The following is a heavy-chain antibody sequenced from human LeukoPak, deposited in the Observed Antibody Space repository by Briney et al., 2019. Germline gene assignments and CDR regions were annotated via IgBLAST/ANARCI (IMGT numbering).Heavy chain of an antibody. CDR3: AAAFDTAMSYFDY. CDR2: INPNSGGT. CDR1: GYTFTGYY. Sequence: GASVKVSCKASGYTFTGYYMHWVRQAPGQGLEWMGWINPNSGGTNYAQKFQGRVTMTRDTSSSTAYMELSRLRSDDTAVYYCAAAFDTAMSYFDYWGQGTLVTVSS. D-gene: IGHD5-18*01. J-gene: IGHJ4*02. V-gene: IGHV1-2*02.